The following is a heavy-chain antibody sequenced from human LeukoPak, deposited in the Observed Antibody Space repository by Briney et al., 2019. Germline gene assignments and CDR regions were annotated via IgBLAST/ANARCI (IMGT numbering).Heavy chain of an antibody. CDR2: INPSGDTT. V-gene: IGHV1-46*01. CDR3: ARASDQYFDY. CDR1: GYIFTTYY. J-gene: IGHJ4*02. Sequence: ASVKVSCKASGYIFTTYYMHWERQAPGEGLEWMGIINPSGDTTNYAQRFQGRVTMTRDTSTSTVYMELSSLKSDDTAVYYCARASDQYFDYWGQGTPVTVTS.